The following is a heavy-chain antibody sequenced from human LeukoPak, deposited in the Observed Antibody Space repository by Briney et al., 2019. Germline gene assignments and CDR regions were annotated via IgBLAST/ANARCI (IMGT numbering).Heavy chain of an antibody. CDR2: ISSTGGTI. CDR3: ARGYSRAAFDI. J-gene: IGHJ3*02. D-gene: IGHD2-15*01. Sequence: AGGSLRLSCVGSGFTFSNYLMNWVRQALGKGLEWVSFISSTGGTIYYADAVKGRFTVSRDNAKNSLLLQMNSLRAEDTALYYCARGYSRAAFDIWGQGTMVTVSS. V-gene: IGHV3-48*01. CDR1: GFTFSNYL.